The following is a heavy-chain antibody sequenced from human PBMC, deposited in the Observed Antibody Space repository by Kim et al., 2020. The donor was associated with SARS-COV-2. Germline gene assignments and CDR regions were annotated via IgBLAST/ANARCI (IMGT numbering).Heavy chain of an antibody. Sequence: GGSLRLSCAASGFTFSTYWMHWVRQAPGKGLVWVSRIKSDGSTTTYADSVKGRFTISRDNAKNTLYLQMNSLRAEDTAVYYCARDVHISPSRGFDLWGQGTLVTVS. CDR2: IKSDGSTT. V-gene: IGHV3-74*01. CDR1: GFTFSTYW. D-gene: IGHD2-21*01. CDR3: ARDVHISPSRGFDL. J-gene: IGHJ5*02.